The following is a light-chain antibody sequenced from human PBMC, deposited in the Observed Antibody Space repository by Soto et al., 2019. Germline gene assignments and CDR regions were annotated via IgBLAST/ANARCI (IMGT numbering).Light chain of an antibody. J-gene: IGKJ4*01. Sequence: EIVLKQSPDTLSLSPGERATLSCRASQSVRSNYLAWYQQKPGQAPRFLIYDASSRATGIPDRISGSGSGTDFTLTISRLEPEDFAVYYCQQYGSTPLTFGGGTKVDIK. CDR1: QSVRSNY. CDR2: DAS. V-gene: IGKV3-20*01. CDR3: QQYGSTPLT.